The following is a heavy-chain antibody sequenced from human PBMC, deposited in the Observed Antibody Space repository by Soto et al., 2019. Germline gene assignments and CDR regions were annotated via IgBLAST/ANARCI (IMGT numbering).Heavy chain of an antibody. Sequence: QVQLQQWGAGLLKPSETLSLTCAVYGGSFSPYFWSWIRQPPGKGLEWIGEINHSGSTNYNPSLTRRATLSVDTFKNQVSLKLTSVTAADTAVYHCARLASGWQYYYFDFWGRGTPVTVSS. CDR1: GGSFSPYF. J-gene: IGHJ2*01. CDR3: ARLASGWQYYYFDF. V-gene: IGHV4-34*01. CDR2: INHSGST. D-gene: IGHD6-19*01.